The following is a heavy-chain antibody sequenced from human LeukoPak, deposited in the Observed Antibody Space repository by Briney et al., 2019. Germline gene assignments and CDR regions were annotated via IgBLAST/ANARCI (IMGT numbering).Heavy chain of an antibody. D-gene: IGHD2-15*01. V-gene: IGHV4-30-2*01. CDR2: IYHSGST. Sequence: PSETLSLTCAVSGGSISSGGYSWSWIRQPPGKGLEWIGYIYHSGSTYYNPSLKSRVTISVDRSKNQFSLKLSSVTAADTAVYYCARSAYCSGGSCPYGMDVWGQGTTVTVSS. CDR1: GGSISSGGYS. CDR3: ARSAYCSGGSCPYGMDV. J-gene: IGHJ6*02.